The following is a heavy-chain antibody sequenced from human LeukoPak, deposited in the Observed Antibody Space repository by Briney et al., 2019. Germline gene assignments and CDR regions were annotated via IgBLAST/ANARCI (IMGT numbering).Heavy chain of an antibody. J-gene: IGHJ5*02. V-gene: IGHV4-34*01. Sequence: GSLRLSCAASGFTFSSSAMSWVRQAPGKGLEWIGEINHSGSTNYNPSLKNRVTISLDTSRNQFSLKLSSVTAADTALYYCAKGRRTTVTLTMNWFDPWGQGTLVTVSS. CDR3: AKGRRTTVTLTMNWFDP. CDR2: INHSGST. D-gene: IGHD4-17*01. CDR1: GFTFSSSA.